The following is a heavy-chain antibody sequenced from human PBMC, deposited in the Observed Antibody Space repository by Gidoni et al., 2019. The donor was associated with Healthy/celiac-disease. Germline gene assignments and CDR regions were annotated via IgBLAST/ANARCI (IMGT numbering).Heavy chain of an antibody. J-gene: IGHJ4*02. CDR3: ARLGWNDVVDY. D-gene: IGHD1-1*01. Sequence: EVQLVQSGAEVKKPGEYLKICVKGSGDGFTSYWMGGVRQMPGKGLELMGITYPGDSDTSYSPSFQGQVTISADKSISTAYLQWSSLKASYTAMYYCARLGWNDVVDYWGQGTLVTVSS. V-gene: IGHV5-51*01. CDR1: GDGFTSYW. CDR2: TYPGDSDT.